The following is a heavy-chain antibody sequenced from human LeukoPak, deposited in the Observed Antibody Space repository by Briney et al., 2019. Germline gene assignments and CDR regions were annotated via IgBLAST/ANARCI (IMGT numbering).Heavy chain of an antibody. CDR3: ARAGEHDYAGNGPFFDS. D-gene: IGHD4-23*01. CDR2: ISSSGSSI. V-gene: IGHV3-11*01. J-gene: IGHJ4*02. Sequence: GGSRRLSCAASGFTFSDYYMNWIRQAPGKGLEWVSYISSSGSSIYYADSVKGRFTISRDNAKNSLYLQMNSLRAEDTAVYYCARAGEHDYAGNGPFFDSWGQGTLVIVSS. CDR1: GFTFSDYY.